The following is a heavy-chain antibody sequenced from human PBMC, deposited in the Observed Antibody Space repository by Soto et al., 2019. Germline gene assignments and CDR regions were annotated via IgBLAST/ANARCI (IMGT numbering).Heavy chain of an antibody. CDR3: AKDSRGIATRGNH. CDR1: GFTFSSHA. J-gene: IGHJ4*02. CDR2: ISGSGGST. Sequence: GGSLRLSCAASGFTFSSHAMSWVRQAPGKGLEWVSAISGSGGSTYYADSVKGRFTISRDNSKNTLSLQMNSLRAEDTAVYYCAKDSRGIATRGNHWGQGTLVTVSS. V-gene: IGHV3-23*01. D-gene: IGHD3-16*01.